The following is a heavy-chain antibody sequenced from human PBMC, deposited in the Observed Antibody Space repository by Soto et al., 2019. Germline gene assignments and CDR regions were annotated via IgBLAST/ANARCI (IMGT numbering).Heavy chain of an antibody. Sequence: ASETLSLTCTVSGGSISSSSYYWGWIRQPPGKRLEWVGSIYYSGSTYYNPSLKSRVTISVDTSKNHFSLKLSSVTAADTAVFYFVRLVLGDGITIGRGSFDIWGQGTMVTVSS. J-gene: IGHJ3*02. V-gene: IGHV4-39*01. CDR2: IYYSGST. CDR1: GGSISSSSYY. D-gene: IGHD3-10*01. CDR3: VRLVLGDGITIGRGSFDI.